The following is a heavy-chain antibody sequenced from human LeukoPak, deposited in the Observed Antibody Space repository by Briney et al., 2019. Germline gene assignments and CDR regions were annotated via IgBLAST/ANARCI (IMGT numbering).Heavy chain of an antibody. V-gene: IGHV3-23*01. J-gene: IGHJ4*02. CDR1: GFIFNKHA. D-gene: IGHD4/OR15-4a*01. CDR2: LSGSGGST. Sequence: PGGSLRLSCAASGFIFNKHAMSWVRQAPGKGLEWVSGLSGSGGSTDYADSVKGRFTVSRDNSKNTLFLQMNSLRAEDTAIYYCAKERDYGPADYWGRGTLVTVSS. CDR3: AKERDYGPADY.